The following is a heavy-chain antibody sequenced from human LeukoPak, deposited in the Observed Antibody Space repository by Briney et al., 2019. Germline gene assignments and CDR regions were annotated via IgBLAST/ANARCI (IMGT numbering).Heavy chain of an antibody. Sequence: ASVKVSCKASGYTFTSYYMHWVRQAPGQGLEWMGIINPSGGSTSYAQKFQGRVTMTRDTSTSTVYMELSSLRSEDTAVYYCASSYYDSSGYYPSDYWGQGTLVTVSS. V-gene: IGHV1-46*01. CDR2: INPSGGST. CDR1: GYTFTSYY. J-gene: IGHJ4*02. CDR3: ASSYYDSSGYYPSDY. D-gene: IGHD3-22*01.